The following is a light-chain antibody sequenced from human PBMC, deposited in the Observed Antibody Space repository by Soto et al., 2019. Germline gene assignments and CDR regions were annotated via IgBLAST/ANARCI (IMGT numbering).Light chain of an antibody. V-gene: IGKV2-28*01. CDR2: LRS. CDR3: AQALLTVT. J-gene: IGKJ4*01. Sequence: DIVQTQFPLSLPVTPGASASISCKASQSLLLSSGNNYLDWYLQKPGQSLQLLLSLRSPRPSGVPDRCSGSGSGTDSELKISTVEAEDGGVHFCAQALLTVTFGGGAKVDIK. CDR1: QSLLLSSGNNY.